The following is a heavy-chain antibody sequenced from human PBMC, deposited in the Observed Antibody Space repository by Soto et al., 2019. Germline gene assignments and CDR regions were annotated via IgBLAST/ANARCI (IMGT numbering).Heavy chain of an antibody. J-gene: IGHJ5*02. CDR3: AKHYYGSGTPVYP. CDR2: ISSSSSTI. CDR1: GFTFSSYS. V-gene: IGHV3-48*01. D-gene: IGHD3-10*01. Sequence: GGSLRLSCAASGFTFSSYSMNWVRQAPGKGLEWVSYISSSSSTIYYADSVKGRFTISRDNAKNSLYLQMNSLRAEDTAVYYCAKHYYGSGTPVYPWGQGTLVTVSS.